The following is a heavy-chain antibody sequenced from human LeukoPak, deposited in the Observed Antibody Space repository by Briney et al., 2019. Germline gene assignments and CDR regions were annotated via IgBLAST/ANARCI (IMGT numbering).Heavy chain of an antibody. D-gene: IGHD3-3*01. V-gene: IGHV4-30-4*08. CDR3: ARDQYYGFWSGYYDERQGWFDP. Sequence: SETLSLTCTVSGGSISSGDYYWSWIRQPPGKGLEWIGYIYYSGSTYYNPSLKSRITISVDTSKNQFPLKLSSVTAADTAVYYCARDQYYGFWSGYYDERQGWFDPWGQGTLVTVSS. CDR1: GGSISSGDYY. J-gene: IGHJ5*02. CDR2: IYYSGST.